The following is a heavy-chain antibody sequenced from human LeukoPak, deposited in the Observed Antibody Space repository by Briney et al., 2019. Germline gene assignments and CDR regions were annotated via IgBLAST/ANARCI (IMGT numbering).Heavy chain of an antibody. J-gene: IGHJ4*02. Sequence: SETLSLTCTVSGGSISSYYWSWIRQPAGKGLEWIGRFYTSGSTNYNPSLKSRVTMSVDTSKNQFSLKLSPVTAADTAVYYCARQIVGPIYFDYWGQGTLVTVSS. CDR2: FYTSGST. CDR1: GGSISSYY. D-gene: IGHD1-26*01. V-gene: IGHV4-4*07. CDR3: ARQIVGPIYFDY.